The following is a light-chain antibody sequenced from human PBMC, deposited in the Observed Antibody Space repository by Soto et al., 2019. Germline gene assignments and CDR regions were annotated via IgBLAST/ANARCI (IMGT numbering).Light chain of an antibody. CDR3: QQYNNWPPIT. CDR2: GAS. CDR1: QSVSSN. V-gene: IGKV3-15*01. Sequence: EVVMTHSPSTLSVSPVERATLSFRASQSVSSNLAWYQQKPGQAPRLLMYGASTRATGIPARFSGSGFGTEYTLTISSLQSEDFAVYYCQQYNNWPPITFGQGTRLEIK. J-gene: IGKJ5*01.